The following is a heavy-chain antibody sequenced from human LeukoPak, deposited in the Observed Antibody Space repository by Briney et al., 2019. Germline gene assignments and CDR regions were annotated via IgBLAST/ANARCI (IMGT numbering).Heavy chain of an antibody. CDR1: GGTFSSYA. J-gene: IGHJ6*03. CDR3: ARGPRMYYYYYMDV. Sequence: ASVKVSCKASGGTFSSYAISWVRQAPGQGLEWMGGIIPIFGTANYAQKFQGRVTITTDESTSTAYMELSSLRSEDTAVYYCARGPRMYYYYYMDVWGKGTTATVSS. CDR2: IIPIFGTA. V-gene: IGHV1-69*05.